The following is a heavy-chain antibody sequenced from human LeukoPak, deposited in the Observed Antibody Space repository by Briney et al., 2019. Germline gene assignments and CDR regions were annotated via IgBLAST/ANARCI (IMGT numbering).Heavy chain of an antibody. CDR1: GFTFSSYE. CDR2: ISSSGSTI. CDR3: AKDDRWLQFCC. D-gene: IGHD5-24*01. V-gene: IGHV3-48*03. Sequence: GGSLRLSCAASGFTFSSYEMNWVRQAPGKGLEWVSYISSSGSTIYYADSVKGRFTISRDNSRNTLYLQMNSLRAEDTAVYYCAKDDRWLQFCCWGQGTLVTVSA. J-gene: IGHJ4*02.